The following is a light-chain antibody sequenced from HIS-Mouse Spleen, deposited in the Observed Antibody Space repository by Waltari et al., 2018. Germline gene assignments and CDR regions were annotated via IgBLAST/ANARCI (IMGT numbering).Light chain of an antibody. J-gene: IGKJ2*02. V-gene: IGKV3D-20*01. CDR1: QSVSSSY. Sequence: EIVLTQSPATLSLSPGERATLSCGASQSVSSSYLAWDQQKPGRAPRLLLYDASSRATGIPDRFSGSGSGTDFTLTISRLEPEDFAVYYCQQYGSSPSTFGQGTKLEIK. CDR3: QQYGSSPST. CDR2: DAS.